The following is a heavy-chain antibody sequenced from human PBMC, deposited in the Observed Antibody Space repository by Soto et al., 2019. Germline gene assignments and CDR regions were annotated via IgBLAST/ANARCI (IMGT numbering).Heavy chain of an antibody. J-gene: IGHJ5*02. CDR1: GGTFSSYT. Sequence: QVQLVQSGAEVKMPGSSVKVSCKASGGTFSSYTISWVRQAPGQGLEWMGRIIPILGIANYAQKFQGRVTITADKSTSTAYMELSSLRSEDTAVYYCARGGRRWLQRPSNWFDPWGQGTLVTVSS. D-gene: IGHD5-12*01. CDR2: IIPILGIA. CDR3: ARGGRRWLQRPSNWFDP. V-gene: IGHV1-69*02.